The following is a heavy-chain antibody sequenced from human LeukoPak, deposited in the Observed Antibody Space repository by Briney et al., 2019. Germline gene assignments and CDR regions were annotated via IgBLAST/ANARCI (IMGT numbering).Heavy chain of an antibody. Sequence: SETLSLTCTVSGGSISSYYWSWIRQPAGKGLEWIGRIYTSGSTSYNPSLKSRVTISVDKSKNQFSLKLSSVTAADTAVYYCAREERQQLVLFYYYYYMDVWGKGTTVTVSS. J-gene: IGHJ6*03. CDR2: IYTSGST. V-gene: IGHV4-4*07. CDR1: GGSISSYY. D-gene: IGHD6-13*01. CDR3: AREERQQLVLFYYYYYMDV.